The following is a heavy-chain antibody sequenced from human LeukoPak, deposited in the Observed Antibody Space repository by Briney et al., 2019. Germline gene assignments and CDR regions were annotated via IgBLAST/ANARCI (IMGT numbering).Heavy chain of an antibody. D-gene: IGHD4-17*01. CDR1: GGTFTSYA. CDR3: ATPGVFSVTTFYYYYYGMDV. J-gene: IGHJ6*02. Sequence: SVTVSCTASGGTFTSYAISWVRQAPGQGLEWMGGIIPIFGTANYAQKFQGRVTITADESTSTAYMELSSLRSEDTAVYYCATPGVFSVTTFYYYYYGMDVWGQGTTVTVSS. V-gene: IGHV1-69*13. CDR2: IIPIFGTA.